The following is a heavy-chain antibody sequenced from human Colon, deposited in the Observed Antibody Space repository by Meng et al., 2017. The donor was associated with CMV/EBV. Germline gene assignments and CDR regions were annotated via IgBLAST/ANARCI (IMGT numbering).Heavy chain of an antibody. V-gene: IGHV3-23*01. J-gene: IGHJ4*02. D-gene: IGHD6-13*01. CDR2: ISGSGGST. Sequence: GGSLRLSCAASGFTFSSYAMSWVRQAPGKGLEWVSAISGSGGSTYYADYVKGRFTISRDSSKNTLYLQMNSLRAEDTAVYYCAKGGVYSSTWSDYWGQGTLVTVSS. CDR3: AKGGVYSSTWSDY. CDR1: GFTFSSYA.